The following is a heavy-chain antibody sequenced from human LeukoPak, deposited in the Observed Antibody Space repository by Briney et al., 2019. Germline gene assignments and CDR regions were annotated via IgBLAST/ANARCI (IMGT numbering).Heavy chain of an antibody. V-gene: IGHV3-53*01. J-gene: IGHJ4*02. CDR1: GFAFSSLS. D-gene: IGHD5-24*01. Sequence: PGGSLRLSCVASGFAFSSLSMSWVRQAPGKGLEWVSVIYSGGTTYYADSVKGRFTISRDISKNTLSLQMNSLRAEDTAVYYCARGRRDGYNLGYWGQGTLVAVSS. CDR2: IYSGGTT. CDR3: ARGRRDGYNLGY.